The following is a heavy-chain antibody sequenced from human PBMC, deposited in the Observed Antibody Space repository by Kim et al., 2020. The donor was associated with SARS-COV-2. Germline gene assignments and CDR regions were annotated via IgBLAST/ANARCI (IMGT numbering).Heavy chain of an antibody. V-gene: IGHV3-73*01. CDR2: IRSKPNNYAT. CDR1: GFTFSASA. Sequence: GGSLRLSCAASGFTFSASAMHWVRQASGKGLEWVGRIRSKPNNYATSYAASVTGRFTISRDDSTNTVYLQMDSLKTDDTAVYFCSRHSGKHGDRGFDNWGQGTLAT. D-gene: IGHD4-17*01. J-gene: IGHJ4*02. CDR3: SRHSGKHGDRGFDN.